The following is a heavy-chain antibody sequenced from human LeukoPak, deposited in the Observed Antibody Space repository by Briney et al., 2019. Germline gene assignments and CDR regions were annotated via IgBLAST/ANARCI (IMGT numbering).Heavy chain of an antibody. CDR2: MNPISGNT. J-gene: IGHJ6*03. D-gene: IGHD3-10*01. V-gene: IGHV1-8*01. CDR3: ARDGAIYYMDV. Sequence: AVTVSRKGSVYTFTSYDINWVGQPTAQGLEGMGWMNPISGNTGYAQKFQGRVTMTTNTSISTAYMELISLRSEDTAVYYCARDGAIYYMDVWGKGTTVTVSS. CDR1: VYTFTSYD.